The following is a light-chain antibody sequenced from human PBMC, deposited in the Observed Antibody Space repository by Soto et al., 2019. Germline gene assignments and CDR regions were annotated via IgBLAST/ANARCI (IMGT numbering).Light chain of an antibody. CDR3: QQRSDWPLT. CDR1: QSLGTR. CDR2: DAS. J-gene: IGKJ4*01. Sequence: EIVLTQSPATLSLSPGERATLSCRSSQSLGTRLAWYQLKPDQSPRLLIYDASNREPGTPARFSGSGSGTDFTLTISSLEPEDFATYYCQQRSDWPLTFGGGTKVEIK. V-gene: IGKV3-11*01.